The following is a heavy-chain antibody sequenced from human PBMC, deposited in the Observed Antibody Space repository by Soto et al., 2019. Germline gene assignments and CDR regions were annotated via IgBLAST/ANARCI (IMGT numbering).Heavy chain of an antibody. D-gene: IGHD3-10*01. Sequence: GGSLRLSCAASGFTFSSYWMTWVRQAPGKGLEWVANIKQDGSEKYSMDSVKGRFTISRDNAKNSLYLQVNSLRAEDTAVYYCARNYGSGRYPGGLWGQGTLVTVSS. CDR3: ARNYGSGRYPGGL. V-gene: IGHV3-7*04. CDR2: IKQDGSEK. CDR1: GFTFSSYW. J-gene: IGHJ4*02.